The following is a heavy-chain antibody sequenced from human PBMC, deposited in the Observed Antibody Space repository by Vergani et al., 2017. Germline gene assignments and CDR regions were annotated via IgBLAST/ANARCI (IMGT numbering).Heavy chain of an antibody. CDR2: TWYEGNNN. V-gene: IGHV3-33*01. Sequence: QVQLVESGGGVVQPGRSLRLSCTPSSVKSGDYGMHRVRQAPGRGLEWVSMTWYEGNNNYYADSVKGRFTISKDISKNTLYLQMNSRRGDDTAVYYCARENRDTPSSLDYWGQGTLVTVSS. D-gene: IGHD5-24*01. CDR1: SVKSGDYG. CDR3: ARENRDTPSSLDY. J-gene: IGHJ4*02.